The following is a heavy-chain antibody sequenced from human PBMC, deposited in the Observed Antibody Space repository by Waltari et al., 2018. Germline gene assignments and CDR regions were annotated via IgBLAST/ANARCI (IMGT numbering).Heavy chain of an antibody. CDR3: ARGVGITMVQGVIPDAFDI. CDR1: GYSISSGYY. V-gene: IGHV4-38-2*02. D-gene: IGHD3-10*01. Sequence: SLTCTVSGYSISSGYYWGWIRQPPGKGLEWIGSIYHSGSTYYNPSLKSRVTISVDTSKNQFSLKLSSVTAADTAVYYCARGVGITMVQGVIPDAFDIWGQGTMVTVSS. CDR2: IYHSGST. J-gene: IGHJ3*02.